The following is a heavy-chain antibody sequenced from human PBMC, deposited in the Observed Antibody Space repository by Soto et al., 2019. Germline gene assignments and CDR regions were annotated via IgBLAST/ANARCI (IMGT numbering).Heavy chain of an antibody. J-gene: IGHJ4*02. Sequence: QGQLQESGPGLVQASQTLSLTCTVSGGPITTGGHFWSWIRRSPGKGLEWIAYIYYSVTTHYNPSLKSRVTISIDTSKKQFSLNLSSVTAADTAVYYCARAVSGSYLDSWGQGTLVTVSS. V-gene: IGHV4-31*03. CDR2: IYYSVTT. CDR3: ARAVSGSYLDS. D-gene: IGHD1-26*01. CDR1: GGPITTGGHF.